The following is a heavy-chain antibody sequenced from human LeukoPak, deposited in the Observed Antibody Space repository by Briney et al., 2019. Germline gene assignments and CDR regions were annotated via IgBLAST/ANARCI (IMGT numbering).Heavy chain of an antibody. V-gene: IGHV3-23*01. D-gene: IGHD2-15*01. CDR2: IDNDGGET. J-gene: IGHJ4*02. CDR3: AKSGGRWSHFDY. CDR1: GFIFINDA. Sequence: GGSLRLSCAASGFIFINDAMNWVRQAPGKGLEWVADIDNDGGETYYTDSVKGRFTISRDNSKNTLYLQMNSLRAEDTALYYCAKSGGRWSHFDYWGQGTLVTVSS.